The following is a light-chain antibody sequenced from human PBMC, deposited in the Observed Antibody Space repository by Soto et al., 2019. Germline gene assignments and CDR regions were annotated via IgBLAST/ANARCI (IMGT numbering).Light chain of an antibody. J-gene: IGKJ3*01. CDR1: QDISNY. CDR2: AAS. Sequence: DIQMTQSPSSLSASVGDRVTITCRASQDISNYLAWFQQRPGKVPDLLIYAASTLQSGVPSRFSGGGSGTDFTLTITSLQPDDVATYYCQKYNSVPFTCGPGNRVDIE. CDR3: QKYNSVPFT. V-gene: IGKV1-27*01.